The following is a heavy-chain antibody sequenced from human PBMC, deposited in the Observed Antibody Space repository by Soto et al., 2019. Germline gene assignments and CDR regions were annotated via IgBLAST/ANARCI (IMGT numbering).Heavy chain of an antibody. Sequence: QSQTLSLTCAISGDRVSSNSVTWNWIRQSPSRGLEWLGRTYYRSKWYYDYAVSVKSRLTIDPDTSNNLFSLRLNSVTPEDTAVYYCARRGAAASINLFDYWGQGTLVTVSS. V-gene: IGHV6-1*01. CDR1: GDRVSSNSVT. CDR3: ARRGAAASINLFDY. CDR2: TYYRSKWYY. J-gene: IGHJ4*02. D-gene: IGHD6-25*01.